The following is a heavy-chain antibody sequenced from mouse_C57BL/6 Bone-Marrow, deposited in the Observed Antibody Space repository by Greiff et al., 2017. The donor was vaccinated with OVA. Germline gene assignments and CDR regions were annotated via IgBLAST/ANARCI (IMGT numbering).Heavy chain of an antibody. V-gene: IGHV3-6*01. CDR1: GYSITSGYY. CDR2: ISYDGSN. J-gene: IGHJ2*01. Sequence: EVQLQESGPGLVKPSQSLSLTCSVTGYSITSGYYWNWIRQFPGNKLEWMGYISYDGSNNYNPSLKNRISITRDTSKNQFFLTLNSVTTEDTATYYCARDDYGSFDYWGQGTTLTVSS. D-gene: IGHD1-1*01. CDR3: ARDDYGSFDY.